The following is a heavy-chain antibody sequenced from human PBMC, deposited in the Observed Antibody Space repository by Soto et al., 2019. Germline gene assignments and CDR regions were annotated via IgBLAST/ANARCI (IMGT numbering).Heavy chain of an antibody. CDR2: IDNDGSIT. D-gene: IGHD6-19*01. V-gene: IGHV3-74*01. Sequence: EVQLVESGGGLVQPGGSLRLSCAASGFTFSSYWMHWVRQAPGKGLVWVSRIDNDGSITTYADSVKGRFTISRDNXKNTLYLQMNSLRAEDTAVYYCARRWDSSGWYMDYWGQGTLVTVSS. CDR1: GFTFSSYW. J-gene: IGHJ4*02. CDR3: ARRWDSSGWYMDY.